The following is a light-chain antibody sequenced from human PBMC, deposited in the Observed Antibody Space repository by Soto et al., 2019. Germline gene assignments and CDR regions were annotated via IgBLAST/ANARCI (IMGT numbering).Light chain of an antibody. CDR2: DVS. J-gene: IGLJ1*01. V-gene: IGLV2-8*01. CDR1: SSDVGGYNY. Sequence: QSALTQPPSASGSPGPSVTISCTGTSSDVGGYNYVSWYQQHPGKAPKLMVYDVSKRPSGVPDRFSGSKSGNTASLTVSGLQAEDEADYYCSSYAGNNSPYVFGTGTKVTVL. CDR3: SSYAGNNSPYV.